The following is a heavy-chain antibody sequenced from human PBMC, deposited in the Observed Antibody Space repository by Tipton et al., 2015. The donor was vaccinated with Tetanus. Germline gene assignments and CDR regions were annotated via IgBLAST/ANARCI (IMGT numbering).Heavy chain of an antibody. CDR1: GFTFSSYA. V-gene: IGHV3-23*01. D-gene: IGHD2-15*01. Sequence: GSLRLSCAASGFTFSSYAMNWVRQAPGKGLEWVSAISGGGVSTYYADSVKGRFTISRDNSKNTLYLQMNSLRADDTAVYFCAKEFQRARIRFFDSWGQGSQVTASS. CDR3: AKEFQRARIRFFDS. CDR2: ISGGGVST. J-gene: IGHJ4*02.